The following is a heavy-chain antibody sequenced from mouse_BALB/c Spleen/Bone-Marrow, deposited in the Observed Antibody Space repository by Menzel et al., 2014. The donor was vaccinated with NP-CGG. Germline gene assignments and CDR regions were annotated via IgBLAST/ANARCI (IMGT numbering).Heavy chain of an antibody. J-gene: IGHJ4*01. Sequence: VMLVESGPELVKPGASVKIPCKASGYSFTSYYIHWVKQRPGQGLEWIGWIFPGSGNTKYNEKFKGKATLTADTSSSTAYMQLSSLTSEDSAVYFCARHGNLRNYYAMDYWGQGTSATVSS. V-gene: IGHV1-66*01. CDR1: GYSFTSYY. D-gene: IGHD2-1*01. CDR2: IFPGSGNT. CDR3: ARHGNLRNYYAMDY.